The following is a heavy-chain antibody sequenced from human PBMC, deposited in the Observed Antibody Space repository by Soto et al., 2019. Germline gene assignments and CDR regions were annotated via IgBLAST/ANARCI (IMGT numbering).Heavy chain of an antibody. CDR2: IYWNDDK. CDR1: GFSLSTSGVG. D-gene: IGHD1-1*01. J-gene: IGHJ5*02. CDR3: ADFLGTGRSFYWFDP. V-gene: IGHV2-5*01. Sequence: SGPTLVNPTQTLTLTCTFSGFSLSTSGVGVGWIRQPPGKALEWLGLIYWNDDKRYSPSLKSRLTITKDTSKNQVVLTMTNMDPVDTATYYCADFLGTGRSFYWFDPWGQGTLVTVSS.